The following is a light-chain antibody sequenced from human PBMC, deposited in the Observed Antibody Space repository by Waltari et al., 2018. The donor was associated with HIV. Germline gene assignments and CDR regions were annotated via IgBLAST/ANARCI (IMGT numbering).Light chain of an antibody. V-gene: IGLV2-23*02. J-gene: IGLJ2*01. CDR3: CSKSTIYFGVL. Sequence: QSALTQPASVSGPPGPSITISPTGTSDDIRGSHLVSWYQHHPGKAPRLIIFDVDKRPSGISDRFSGSKSGYTASLTISGLRTEDEADYFCCSKSTIYFGVLFGGGTTLTVL. CDR2: DVD. CDR1: SDDIRGSHL.